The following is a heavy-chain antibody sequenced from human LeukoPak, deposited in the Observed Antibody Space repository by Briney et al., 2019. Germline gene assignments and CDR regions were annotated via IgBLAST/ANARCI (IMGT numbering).Heavy chain of an antibody. CDR1: GFTFSSYA. V-gene: IGHV3-23*01. CDR3: AKYYHDSSGYFEAYSFDY. D-gene: IGHD3-22*01. J-gene: IGHJ4*02. Sequence: GGSLRLSCAASGFTFSSYAMSWVRQAPGKGLEWVSAISGSGGSTYYADSVKGRFTISRDNSKNTLYLQMNSLRAEDTAVYYCAKYYHDSSGYFEAYSFDYWGQGTLVTVSS. CDR2: ISGSGGST.